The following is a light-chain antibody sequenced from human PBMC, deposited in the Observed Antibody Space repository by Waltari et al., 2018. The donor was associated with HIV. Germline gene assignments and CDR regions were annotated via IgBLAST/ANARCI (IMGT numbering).Light chain of an antibody. CDR3: QSYDISLSGWV. CDR2: GNT. J-gene: IGLJ3*02. CDR1: SSNLGAGYD. Sequence: QSVLTQPPSVSGAPGQMVTLSCTGSSSNLGAGYDVHWYQQFPGTAPKVLIYGNTYRPSGVPDRFSGSKSGSSASLLITGLQAEDDADYYCQSYDISLSGWVFGGGTKLTVL. V-gene: IGLV1-40*01.